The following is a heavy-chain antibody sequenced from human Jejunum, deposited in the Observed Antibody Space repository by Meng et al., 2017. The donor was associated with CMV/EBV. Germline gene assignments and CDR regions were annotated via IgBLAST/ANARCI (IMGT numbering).Heavy chain of an antibody. D-gene: IGHD6-13*01. CDR2: LFSGGST. CDR1: GFTVSGDY. Sequence: LSSSAPGFTVSGDYMSWVRQAPGKGLEWVSALFSGGSTYYADSVRGRFTISRDISENTLCLQMNSLRPEDTAVYYCEVWQQARGIDFWGQGTLVTVSS. CDR3: EVWQQARGIDF. V-gene: IGHV3-66*02. J-gene: IGHJ4*02.